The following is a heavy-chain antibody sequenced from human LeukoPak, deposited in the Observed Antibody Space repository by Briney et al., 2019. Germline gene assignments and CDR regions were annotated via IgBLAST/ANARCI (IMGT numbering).Heavy chain of an antibody. CDR2: VYSGGST. V-gene: IGHV3-53*01. Sequence: GGSLRLSCAASGFTLITYYMNWVRQAPGKGLKWVSIVYSGGSTYYADSVKGRFTISRDTSKNTLSLQMNRLRAEDTAVYFCARVGDHFHWNLDLWGRGTLVTVSS. D-gene: IGHD3-3*02. J-gene: IGHJ2*01. CDR3: ARVGDHFHWNLDL. CDR1: GFTLITYY.